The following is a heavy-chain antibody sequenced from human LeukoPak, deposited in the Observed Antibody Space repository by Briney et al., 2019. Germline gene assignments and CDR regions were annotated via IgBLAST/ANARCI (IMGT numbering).Heavy chain of an antibody. V-gene: IGHV1-2*02. CDR2: INPNSGGT. CDR1: GYTFTGYY. J-gene: IGHJ6*02. CDR3: ARDGAQYYYGSGSYNGMDV. Sequence: ASVEVSCKASGYTFTGYYMHWVRQAPGQGLEWMGWINPNSGGTNYAQKFQGRVTMTRDTSISTAYMELSRLRSDDTAVYYCARDGAQYYYGSGSYNGMDVWGQGTTVTVSS. D-gene: IGHD3-10*01.